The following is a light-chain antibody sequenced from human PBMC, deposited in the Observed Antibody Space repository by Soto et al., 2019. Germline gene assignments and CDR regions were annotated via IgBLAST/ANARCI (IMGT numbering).Light chain of an antibody. CDR2: AAS. CDR3: PRYADSPPVFT. J-gene: IGKJ3*01. V-gene: IGKV3-20*01. Sequence: DIVLTQSPGTLSLSPGDRATLSCRTSRFVSNYYVAWYQQRPGQAPRLLIYAASNRATDIPDRFSGSGSGTDFTITISRLEPEDFAVYYCPRYADSPPVFTFGPGTKVEI. CDR1: RFVSNYY.